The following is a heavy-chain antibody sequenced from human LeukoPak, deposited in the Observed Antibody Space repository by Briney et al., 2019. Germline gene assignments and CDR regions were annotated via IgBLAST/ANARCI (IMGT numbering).Heavy chain of an antibody. CDR3: ARAGYSSSWHPLYYYMDV. D-gene: IGHD6-13*01. Sequence: SETLSLTCAVYGGSFSGYYWSWIRQPPGKGLEWIGEINHSGSTNYNPSLKSRVTISVDTSKNQFSLKLSSVTAADTAVYYCARAGYSSSWHPLYYYMDVWGKGTTVTVSS. CDR1: GGSFSGYY. CDR2: INHSGST. V-gene: IGHV4-34*01. J-gene: IGHJ6*03.